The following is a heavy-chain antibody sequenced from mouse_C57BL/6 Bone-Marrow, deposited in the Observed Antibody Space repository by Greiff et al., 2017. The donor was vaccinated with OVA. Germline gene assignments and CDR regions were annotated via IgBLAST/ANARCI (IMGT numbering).Heavy chain of an antibody. Sequence: EVQLQQSGAELVRPGASVKLSCTASGFNIKDDYMHWVKQRPEQGLEWIGWIDPENGDTEYASKFQGKATITADTSSNTAYLQLSSLTSEDTAVYYCTTDYHGSSDWYFDVWGTGTTVTVSS. CDR1: GFNIKDDY. V-gene: IGHV14-4*01. CDR3: TTDYHGSSDWYFDV. CDR2: IDPENGDT. D-gene: IGHD1-1*01. J-gene: IGHJ1*03.